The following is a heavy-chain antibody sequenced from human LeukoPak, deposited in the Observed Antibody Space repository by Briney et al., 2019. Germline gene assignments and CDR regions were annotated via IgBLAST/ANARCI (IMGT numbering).Heavy chain of an antibody. CDR3: ASGPRFACSGDTCYSEDY. D-gene: IGHD2-15*01. V-gene: IGHV4-34*01. Sequence: SETLSLTCAVYGRSLSGYYWSWIRQPPGKGLEWIGEINHDGGTNYNPSLKSRVALSLHGPTNQFSLKLSSVTAADTAVYSCASGPRFACSGDTCYSEDYWGQGTLVTVSS. J-gene: IGHJ4*02. CDR2: INHDGGT. CDR1: GRSLSGYY.